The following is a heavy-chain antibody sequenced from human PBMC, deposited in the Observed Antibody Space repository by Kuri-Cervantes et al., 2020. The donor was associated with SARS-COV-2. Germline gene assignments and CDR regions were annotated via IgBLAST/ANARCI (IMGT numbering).Heavy chain of an antibody. CDR1: GDTFTSYA. J-gene: IGHJ6*02. CDR3: ARGLYCSSTSCYTYYYYGMDV. D-gene: IGHD2-2*02. Sequence: SVKVSCKASGDTFTSYAINWVRQAPGQGLEWMGRIIPILAIANYAQKFQGRVTITADKSTSTAYMEMSSLRSEDTAVYYCARGLYCSSTSCYTYYYYGMDVWGQGTTVTVSS. CDR2: IIPILAIA. V-gene: IGHV1-69*04.